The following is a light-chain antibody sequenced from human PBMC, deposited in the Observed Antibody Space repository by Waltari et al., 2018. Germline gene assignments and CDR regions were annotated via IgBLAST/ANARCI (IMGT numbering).Light chain of an antibody. J-gene: IGKJ1*01. Sequence: DIVLTQSPGTLSLSPGERATLSCRASQSVRSSYLAWYQQKPGQAPRLLIYDASSRATGIPDRFRGSGSGTDFTLTISRLEPEDFAVYYCQQYGSSPRTFGQGTKVEIK. V-gene: IGKV3-20*01. CDR3: QQYGSSPRT. CDR2: DAS. CDR1: QSVRSSY.